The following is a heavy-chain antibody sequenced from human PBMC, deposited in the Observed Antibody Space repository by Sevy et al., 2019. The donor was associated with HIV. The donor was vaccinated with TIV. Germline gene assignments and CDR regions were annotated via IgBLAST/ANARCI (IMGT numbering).Heavy chain of an antibody. V-gene: IGHV3-23*01. CDR1: GFTFSSYA. CDR3: EPTPPCCYDSSGYFFDY. D-gene: IGHD3-22*01. CDR2: ISGSGGST. Sequence: GGSLRLSCAASGFTFSSYAMSWVRQAPGKGLEWVSAISGSGGSTYYADSVKGRFSISRDNSKNTLYLQMNSLRAEDTAVYYCEPTPPCCYDSSGYFFDYWGQGTLVTVSS. J-gene: IGHJ4*02.